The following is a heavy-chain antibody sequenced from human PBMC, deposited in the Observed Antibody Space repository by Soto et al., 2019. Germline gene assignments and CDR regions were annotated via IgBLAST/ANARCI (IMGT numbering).Heavy chain of an antibody. V-gene: IGHV3-21*01. CDR1: GFTFSSYS. J-gene: IGHJ6*03. D-gene: IGHD5-18*01. CDR2: ISSSSSYI. Sequence: GGSLRLSCAASGFTFSSYSMNWVRQAPGKGLEWVSSISSSSSYIYYADSVKGRFTISRDNDKNSLYLQMNSLRAEDTAGYYCARGSGDGYNYYHYYMDVWGKGTTVTVSS. CDR3: ARGSGDGYNYYHYYMDV.